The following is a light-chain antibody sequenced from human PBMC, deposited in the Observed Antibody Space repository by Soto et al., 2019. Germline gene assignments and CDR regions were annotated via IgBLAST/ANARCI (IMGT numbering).Light chain of an antibody. CDR1: QSVSSN. CDR3: KQYNNWPRT. CDR2: GAS. J-gene: IGKJ1*01. V-gene: IGKV3-15*01. Sequence: EIVMTQSPATLSVSPGERATLSCRASQSVSSNLAWYQQKPGQAPRLLIYGASTRDTSIPARFIGSGSETEFTLTISSLQSEDFAVYYCKQYNNWPRTFGQGTKVEIK.